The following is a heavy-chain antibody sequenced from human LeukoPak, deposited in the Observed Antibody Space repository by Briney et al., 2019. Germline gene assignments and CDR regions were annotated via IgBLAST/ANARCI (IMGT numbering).Heavy chain of an antibody. CDR2: ISGIGGST. Sequence: GGSLRLSCAASGFTFSSYAMSWVRQAPGKGLEWVSAISGIGGSTYYADSVKGWFTISRDNSKNTLYLQMNSLRAEDTAVYYCAKDKVDYYYYYMDVWGKGTTVTVSS. CDR1: GFTFSSYA. V-gene: IGHV3-23*01. CDR3: AKDKVDYYYYYMDV. J-gene: IGHJ6*03.